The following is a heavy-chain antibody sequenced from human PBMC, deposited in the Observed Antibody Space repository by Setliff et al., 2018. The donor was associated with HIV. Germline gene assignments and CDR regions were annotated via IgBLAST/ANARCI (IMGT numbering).Heavy chain of an antibody. D-gene: IGHD2-2*01. J-gene: IGHJ4*02. CDR3: ARGGYCTSTTCYPFDY. CDR1: GYTFTSYD. Sequence: ASVKVSCKASGYTFTSYDINWVRQATGQGLKWMAWMNPNSGNTGYTQKFQGRVTITRNTSITTAYMELSSLRSEDTAIYYCARGGYCTSTTCYPFDYWGQGTLVTVSS. CDR2: MNPNSGNT. V-gene: IGHV1-8*03.